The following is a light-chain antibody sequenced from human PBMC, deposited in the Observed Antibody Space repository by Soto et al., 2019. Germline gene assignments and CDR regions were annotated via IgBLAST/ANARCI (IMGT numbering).Light chain of an antibody. CDR2: DAS. CDR1: QSVSSY. J-gene: IGKJ1*01. V-gene: IGKV3-11*01. Sequence: EIVLTQSPATLSLSPGERATLSCRASQSVSSYFAWYQQKPGQAPRLLIYDASSRATGIPARFSGSGSGTDFTLTISSLEPVDFAVYYCQQRSDWPLPFGQGTKLDIK. CDR3: QQRSDWPLP.